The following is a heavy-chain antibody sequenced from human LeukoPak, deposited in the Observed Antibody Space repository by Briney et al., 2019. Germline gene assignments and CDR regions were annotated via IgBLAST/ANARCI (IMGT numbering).Heavy chain of an antibody. CDR1: GFTFSSSW. Sequence: GGSLRLSCAASGFTFSSSWMHSVRQAPGKGLMYVSGIYANGGDTKYADSVKGRVTISRDNAQNTLYLQMGSLRAEDTAVYYCVKEANAFDIWGQGTMVTVSS. CDR3: VKEANAFDI. V-gene: IGHV3-74*01. J-gene: IGHJ3*02. CDR2: IYANGGDT.